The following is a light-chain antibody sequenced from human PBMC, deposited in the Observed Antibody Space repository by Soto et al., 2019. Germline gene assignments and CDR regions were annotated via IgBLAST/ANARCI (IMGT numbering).Light chain of an antibody. V-gene: IGLV3-21*04. J-gene: IGLJ2*01. Sequence: SYELTQPPSVSVAPGKTARITCGGNNIGDTDVHWYQQKPGQAPLLVIYYNSDRPSGIPARFSGSNSGNTATLTISRVEAGDEADFYCQVWDNSNDHVLFGGGTKLTVL. CDR3: QVWDNSNDHVL. CDR2: YNS. CDR1: NIGDTD.